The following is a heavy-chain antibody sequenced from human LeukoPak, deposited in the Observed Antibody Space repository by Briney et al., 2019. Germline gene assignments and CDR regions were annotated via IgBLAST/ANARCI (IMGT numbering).Heavy chain of an antibody. CDR1: GGSISSSSYY. V-gene: IGHV4-39*01. D-gene: IGHD1-26*01. J-gene: IGHJ4*02. Sequence: KPSETLSLTCTVSGGSISSSSYYWGWIRQPPGKGLEWIGSIYYSGSTYYNPSLKSRVTISVDTSKNQFSLKLSSVTAAGTAVYYCARQRRGSYFDYWGQGTLVTVSS. CDR2: IYYSGST. CDR3: ARQRRGSYFDY.